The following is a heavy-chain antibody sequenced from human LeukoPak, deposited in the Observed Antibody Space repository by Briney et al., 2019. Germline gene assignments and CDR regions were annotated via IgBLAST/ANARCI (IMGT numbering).Heavy chain of an antibody. CDR3: ARLLRGYNFGYDFRSIDY. Sequence: GSLRLSCAASGFSVSSIYMICLRQAPGKGREWLGTIYYSGSTFYNPSLNSRVTMSVDTSKNQFSLMLTSVTDADTAVYYCARLLRGYNFGYDFRSIDYWGQGTLVTVSS. V-gene: IGHV4-39*01. J-gene: IGHJ4*02. CDR1: GFSVSSIY. D-gene: IGHD5-18*01. CDR2: IYYSGST.